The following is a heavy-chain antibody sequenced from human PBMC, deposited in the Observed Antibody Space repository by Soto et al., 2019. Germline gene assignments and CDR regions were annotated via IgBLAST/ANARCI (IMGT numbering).Heavy chain of an antibody. D-gene: IGHD6-19*01. CDR2: IHQDGSEK. V-gene: IGHV3-7*03. Sequence: EVQLVESGGGLVQPGGSLRLSCAASRFTFSTYWMSWVRQAPGKGLEWVANIHQDGSEKYYVDSVKGRFTISRDNAKNSLYLQMNSLRAEDTAVYYCARGGRIRASGWFDYWGQGTLVTVSS. J-gene: IGHJ4*02. CDR3: ARGGRIRASGWFDY. CDR1: RFTFSTYW.